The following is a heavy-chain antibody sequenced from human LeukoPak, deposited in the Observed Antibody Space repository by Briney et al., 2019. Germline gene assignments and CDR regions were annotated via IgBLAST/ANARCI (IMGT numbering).Heavy chain of an antibody. CDR3: ARTTIYADQIDY. D-gene: IGHD4-17*01. CDR2: IIPIFGTA. Sequence: VASVKVSCKASGGTFSSYAISWVRQAPGQGLEWMGGIIPIFGTANYAQKFQGRVTITADKSTSTAYMELSSLRSEDTAVYYCARTTIYADQIDYWGQGTLVTVSS. J-gene: IGHJ4*02. CDR1: GGTFSSYA. V-gene: IGHV1-69*06.